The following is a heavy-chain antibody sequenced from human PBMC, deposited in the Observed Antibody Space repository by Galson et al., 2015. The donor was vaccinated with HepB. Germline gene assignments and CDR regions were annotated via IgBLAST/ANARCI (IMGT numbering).Heavy chain of an antibody. D-gene: IGHD2-15*01. Sequence: SVKVSCKASGYTFTGYYMHWVRQAPGQGLEWMGRINPNSGGTNYAQKFQGRVTMTRDTSISTAYMELSRLRSDDTAVYYCARARSGRYCSGGSCYAFDYWGQGTLVTVSS. CDR2: INPNSGGT. CDR3: ARARSGRYCSGGSCYAFDY. V-gene: IGHV1-2*06. CDR1: GYTFTGYY. J-gene: IGHJ4*02.